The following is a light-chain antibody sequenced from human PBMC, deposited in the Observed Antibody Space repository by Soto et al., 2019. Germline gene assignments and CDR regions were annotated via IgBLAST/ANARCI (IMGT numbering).Light chain of an antibody. CDR1: QGISSW. CDR2: AAS. CDR3: QQDIHFPFT. V-gene: IGKV1-12*01. J-gene: IGKJ3*01. Sequence: DIQMTQSPSSVSSSAGDRVTITCRASQGISSWLAWYQQKPGQAPKLLIYAASNLQSGVPSRFSGSGSGTDFTLTINSLQPEDFATYYCQQDIHFPFTFGPGTKVAVK.